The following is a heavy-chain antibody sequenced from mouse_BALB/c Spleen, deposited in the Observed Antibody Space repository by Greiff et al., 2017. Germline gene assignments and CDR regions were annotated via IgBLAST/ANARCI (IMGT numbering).Heavy chain of an antibody. V-gene: IGHV5-6*01. CDR1: GFTFSSYG. J-gene: IGHJ3*01. CDR2: ISSGGSYT. Sequence: EVMLVESGGDLVKPGGSLKLSCAASGFTFSSYGMSWVRQTPDKRLEWVATISSGGSYTYYPDSVKGRFTISRDTAKNTLYLQMSSLKSEDTDMYYCGRPTYGNYDIAWFAYWGQETLVTVSA. D-gene: IGHD2-1*01. CDR3: GRPTYGNYDIAWFAY.